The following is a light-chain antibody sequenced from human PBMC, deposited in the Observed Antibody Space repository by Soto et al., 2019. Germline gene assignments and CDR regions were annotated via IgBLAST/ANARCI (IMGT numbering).Light chain of an antibody. CDR1: QSVRSY. CDR3: QQRSNWPLT. J-gene: IGKJ4*01. V-gene: IGKV3-11*01. CDR2: DAS. Sequence: EIVLTHSPATLSLSPCERATLSFRASQSVRSYLAWYQQKPGQAPRLLIYDASNRATGIPARFSGSGSGTDFTLTISSLEPEDFAVYYCQQRSNWPLTFGGGTKV.